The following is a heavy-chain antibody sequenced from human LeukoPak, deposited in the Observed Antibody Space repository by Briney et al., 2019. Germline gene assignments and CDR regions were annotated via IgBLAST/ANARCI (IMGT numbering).Heavy chain of an antibody. Sequence: ASVKVSCKVSGYTLTELSMHWVRQAPGKGLEWMGGFDPEDGETIYAQKFQGRVTMTEDTSTDTAYMELSSLRSEDTAVYYCATAGGVNPEYDHWGQGILVTVSS. V-gene: IGHV1-24*01. J-gene: IGHJ4*02. CDR3: ATAGGVNPEYDH. CDR1: GYTLTELS. CDR2: FDPEDGET. D-gene: IGHD1-14*01.